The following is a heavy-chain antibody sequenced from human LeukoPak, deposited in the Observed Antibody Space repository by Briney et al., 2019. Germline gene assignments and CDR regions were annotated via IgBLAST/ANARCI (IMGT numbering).Heavy chain of an antibody. J-gene: IGHJ5*02. V-gene: IGHV4-61*02. CDR1: GGSISSSSYY. D-gene: IGHD5-18*01. Sequence: SETLSLTCTVSGGSISSSSYYWSWIRQPAGKGLEWIGRIYTSGSTNYNPSLKSRVTISVDTSKNQFSLKLSSVTAADTAVYYCARTSYGTGWFDPWGQGTLVTVSS. CDR3: ARTSYGTGWFDP. CDR2: IYTSGST.